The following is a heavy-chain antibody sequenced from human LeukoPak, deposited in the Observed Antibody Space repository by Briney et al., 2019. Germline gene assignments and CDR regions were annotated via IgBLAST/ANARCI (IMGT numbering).Heavy chain of an antibody. CDR1: GGSISGSGYY. J-gene: IGHJ4*02. Sequence: SETLSPTCTVPGGSISGSGYYWGWFRQPPGKGLEWIGSIYYSGSTYYNPSLKSRVTISVDTSKNQFSLKLSSVTAADTAVYYCARLEAYWGQGTLVTVSS. V-gene: IGHV4-39*01. CDR3: ARLEAY. D-gene: IGHD3-3*01. CDR2: IYYSGST.